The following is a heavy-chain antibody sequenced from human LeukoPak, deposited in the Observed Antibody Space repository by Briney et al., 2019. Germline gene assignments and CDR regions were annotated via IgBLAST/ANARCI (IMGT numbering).Heavy chain of an antibody. D-gene: IGHD1-26*01. CDR3: ARDNKGGGSGSYYPIDY. V-gene: IGHV1-18*01. Sequence: ASVKVSCKASGYTFTSYGISWLRPAPGQGLEWMGWISAYNGNTNYAQKLQGRVTMTTDTSTSTAYMELRSLRSDDTAVYYCARDNKGGGSGSYYPIDYWGQGTLVTVSS. CDR2: ISAYNGNT. J-gene: IGHJ4*02. CDR1: GYTFTSYG.